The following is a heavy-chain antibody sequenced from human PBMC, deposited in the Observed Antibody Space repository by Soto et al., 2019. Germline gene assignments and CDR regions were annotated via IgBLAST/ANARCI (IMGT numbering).Heavy chain of an antibody. CDR2: SIPIFGTA. D-gene: IGHD3-22*01. CDR3: ARCPSLYYYDSSGYYAWFDP. V-gene: IGHV1-69*06. J-gene: IGHJ5*02. Sequence: QVQLVQSGAEVKKPGSSVKVSCKASGGTFSSYAISWVRQAPGQGLEWMGGSIPIFGTANYAQKFQGRVTITADKSTSTAYMELSSLRSEDTAVYYCARCPSLYYYDSSGYYAWFDPWGQGTLVTVSS. CDR1: GGTFSSYA.